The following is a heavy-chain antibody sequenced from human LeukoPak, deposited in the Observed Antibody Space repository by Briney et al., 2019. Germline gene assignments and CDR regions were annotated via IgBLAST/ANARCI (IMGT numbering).Heavy chain of an antibody. CDR1: GFTFSGYP. D-gene: IGHD3-10*01. Sequence: GGSLRLSCAASGFTFSGYPIHWVRQAPGRGVEGVAVISYDGSNKYYADSVKGRFTISRDNSKNTLYLQMNSLRAEDTAVYYCARGGRSDYWGQGTLVTVSS. CDR3: ARGGRSDY. V-gene: IGHV3-30-3*01. J-gene: IGHJ4*02. CDR2: ISYDGSNK.